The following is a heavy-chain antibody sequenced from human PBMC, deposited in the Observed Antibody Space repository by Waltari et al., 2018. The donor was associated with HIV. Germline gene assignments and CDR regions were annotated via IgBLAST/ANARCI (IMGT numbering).Heavy chain of an antibody. CDR3: AREDTAMVYYFDY. CDR2: SYTSGSN. CDR1: GGSISSGNYY. D-gene: IGHD5-18*01. V-gene: IGHV4-61*02. J-gene: IGHJ4*02. Sequence: QVQLQESGPGLVKPSQTLSLTCTVSGGSISSGNYYWNWIRQPAGKGLEWIGRSYTSGSNNNNPALKSRVTISVDTSKNQFSLKLSSVTAADTAVYYCAREDTAMVYYFDYWGQGTLVTVSS.